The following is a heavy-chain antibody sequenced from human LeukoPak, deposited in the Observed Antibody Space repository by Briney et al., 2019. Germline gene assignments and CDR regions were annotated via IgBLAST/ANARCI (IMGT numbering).Heavy chain of an antibody. CDR3: ARETYDSSGYYSFYFDY. D-gene: IGHD3-22*01. Sequence: SETLSLTCAVSGGSISSGGYSWSWIRQPPGKGLEWIGYIYHSGSTYYNPSPKSRVTISVDRSKNQFSLKLSSVTAADTAVYYCARETYDSSGYYSFYFDYWGQGTLVTVSS. V-gene: IGHV4-30-2*01. CDR1: GGSISSGGYS. J-gene: IGHJ4*02. CDR2: IYHSGST.